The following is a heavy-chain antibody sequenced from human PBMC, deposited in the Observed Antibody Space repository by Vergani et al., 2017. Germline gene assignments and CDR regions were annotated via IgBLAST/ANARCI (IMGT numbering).Heavy chain of an antibody. J-gene: IGHJ4*02. CDR2: INNGGRT. D-gene: IGHD2-2*01. V-gene: IGHV3-66*01. CDR3: AREQIVVVPAAVDY. Sequence: LVESGGGLVQPGGSLRLSCAASSFSVSSHYMTWVRQAPGKGLEWVSTINNGGRTSYADSVKGRLTLTRDDSKNTLHLQMNSLRAEDTAVYYCAREQIVVVPAAVDYWGQGTLVTVSS. CDR1: SFSVSSHY.